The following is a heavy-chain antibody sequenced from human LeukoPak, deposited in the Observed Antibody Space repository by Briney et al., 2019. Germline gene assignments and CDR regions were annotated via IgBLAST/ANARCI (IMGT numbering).Heavy chain of an antibody. V-gene: IGHV4-59*01. Sequence: PSETLSLTCTVSGGSISSYYWSWVRQPPGEGLEWIGYIYYSGSTNYNPSLKSRVTISVDTSKNQFSLKLSSVTAADTAVYYCARDLIDLTVAGRSDAFDIWGQGTMVTVSS. CDR3: ARDLIDLTVAGRSDAFDI. J-gene: IGHJ3*02. CDR1: GGSISSYY. CDR2: IYYSGST. D-gene: IGHD6-19*01.